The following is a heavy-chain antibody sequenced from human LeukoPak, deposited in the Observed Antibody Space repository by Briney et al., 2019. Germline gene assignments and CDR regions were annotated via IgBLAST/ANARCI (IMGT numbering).Heavy chain of an antibody. J-gene: IGHJ4*02. V-gene: IGHV4-59*01. D-gene: IGHD6-19*01. Sequence: PSETLSLTCIVSGGSIYSYYWTWLRQPPGKGLEWIAYIFYSASTNYNPSLKSRATITVDTSKNQFSLNLRSVTAADMAVYYCARGRTSGGYPHFDSWGQGIQVTVSS. CDR2: IFYSAST. CDR3: ARGRTSGGYPHFDS. CDR1: GGSIYSYY.